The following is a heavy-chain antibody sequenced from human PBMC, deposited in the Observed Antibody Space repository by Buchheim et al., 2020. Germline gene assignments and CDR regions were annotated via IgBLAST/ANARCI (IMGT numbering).Heavy chain of an antibody. J-gene: IGHJ4*02. Sequence: EVQLLESGGGLVQPGGSLRLSCAASGFTFSSYAMSWVRQAPGEGLEWVSGITGSGDSTYYADSVKGRSTISRDNSKNTLYLQVNSLRAEDTAMYYCAKLRGYNFGNEHYWGQGTL. CDR1: GFTFSSYA. D-gene: IGHD5-18*01. V-gene: IGHV3-23*01. CDR3: AKLRGYNFGNEHY. CDR2: ITGSGDST.